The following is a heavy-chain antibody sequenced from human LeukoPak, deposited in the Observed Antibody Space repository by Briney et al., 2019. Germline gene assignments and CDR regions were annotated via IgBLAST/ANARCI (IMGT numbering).Heavy chain of an antibody. Sequence: PGRSLRLSCAPAGITFSNYSMNWVRQAPGKGLEWVSYISSSGRTIYYADSVKGRFTISRDNAKNSLYLQMNSLRAEDTAVYNCTRGSGYSYGYRPPFYYYMDVWGKGTTVTVSS. D-gene: IGHD5-18*01. J-gene: IGHJ6*03. CDR1: GITFSNYS. CDR2: ISSSGRTI. V-gene: IGHV3-48*01. CDR3: TRGSGYSYGYRPPFYYYMDV.